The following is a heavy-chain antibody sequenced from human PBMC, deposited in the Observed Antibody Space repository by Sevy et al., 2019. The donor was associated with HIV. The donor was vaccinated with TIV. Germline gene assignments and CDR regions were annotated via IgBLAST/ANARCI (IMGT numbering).Heavy chain of an antibody. J-gene: IGHJ4*02. CDR2: IGSSSSYT. CDR1: GFTCSSIA. V-gene: IGHV3-21*01. CDR3: ARSVVIRLPRGGYFDY. D-gene: IGHD2-21*01. Sequence: GGSLRLSCAASGFTCSSIAMSWVRQAPGKGLEWVSAIGSSSSYTYYADSVKGRFTISRDNAKNSLYLQMNSLRAEDTAVYYCARSVVIRLPRGGYFDYWGQGTLVTVSS.